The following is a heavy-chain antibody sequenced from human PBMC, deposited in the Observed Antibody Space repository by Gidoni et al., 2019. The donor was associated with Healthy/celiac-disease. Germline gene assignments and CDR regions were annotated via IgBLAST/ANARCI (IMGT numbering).Heavy chain of an antibody. CDR2: INAGNGNT. D-gene: IGHD2-15*01. Sequence: QVQLVQSGAEVKKPGASVKVSCKASGYTFTSYAMHWVRQAPGQRLEWMGWINAGNGNTKYSQKFQGRVTITRDTSASTAYMELSSLRSEDTAVYYCARDPGIACSGGSCWGSYYFDYWGQGTLVTVSS. CDR1: GYTFTSYA. V-gene: IGHV1-3*01. J-gene: IGHJ4*02. CDR3: ARDPGIACSGGSCWGSYYFDY.